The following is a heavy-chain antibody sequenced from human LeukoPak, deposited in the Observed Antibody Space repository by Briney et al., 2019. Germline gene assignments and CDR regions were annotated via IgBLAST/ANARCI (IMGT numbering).Heavy chain of an antibody. CDR2: ISGSGGST. D-gene: IGHD1-1*01. J-gene: IGHJ4*02. V-gene: IGHV3-23*01. CDR1: GFTFSTYA. CDR3: AKGYWNPGY. Sequence: GGSLRLSCVASGFTFSTYAMTWVRQAPGKGLEWVSGISGSGGSTYCADSVKGRFTISRDNSKNTLYLQMNNLRAEDTALYYCAKGYWNPGYWGQGTLVTVSS.